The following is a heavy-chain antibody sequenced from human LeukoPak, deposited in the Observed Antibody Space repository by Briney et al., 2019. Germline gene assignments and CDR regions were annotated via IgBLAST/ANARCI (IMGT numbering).Heavy chain of an antibody. Sequence: AGGSLRLSCTASGFTFCGYAMTWIRQAPGKGLEWVGFIRHKAYGGTAEYAASVKGRFTISRDDSKSIAYLQMNSLKSEDTGVYYCTRESGGDVDYWGQGTLVTVSS. V-gene: IGHV3-49*03. D-gene: IGHD2-21*01. CDR3: TRESGGDVDY. CDR2: IRHKAYGGTA. J-gene: IGHJ4*02. CDR1: GFTFCGYA.